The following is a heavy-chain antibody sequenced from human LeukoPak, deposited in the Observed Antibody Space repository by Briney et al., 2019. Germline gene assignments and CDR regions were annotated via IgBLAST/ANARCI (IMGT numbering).Heavy chain of an antibody. CDR3: ARGDYYDSSGYYGKYYFDY. J-gene: IGHJ4*02. CDR2: INPKSGGT. D-gene: IGHD3-22*01. CDR1: GYTFTAYY. V-gene: IGHV1-2*02. Sequence: ASVKVSCKASGYTFTAYYMHWVRQAPGQGLEWMGWINPKSGGTNYAQKFQGRVTMTRDTSTSTTYMDLSTLRSDDTAVYYCARGDYYDSSGYYGKYYFDYWGQGTLVTVSS.